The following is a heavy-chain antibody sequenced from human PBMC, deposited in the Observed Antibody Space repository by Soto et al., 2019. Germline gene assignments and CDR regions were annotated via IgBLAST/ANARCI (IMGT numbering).Heavy chain of an antibody. CDR1: GGSISSAAYD. CDR2: ISHSGST. V-gene: IGHV4-31*03. D-gene: IGHD5-18*01. Sequence: QVQLQESGPGLVKPSQTLSLSCTVSGGSISSAAYDWSWIRQHPGKGLEWIGYISHSGSTYYTPSLKSRVIISADTSKNQFSLKLTSVTAADTAVYYFAREYTYGSNFFDCWGQGALVTVSS. CDR3: AREYTYGSNFFDC. J-gene: IGHJ4*02.